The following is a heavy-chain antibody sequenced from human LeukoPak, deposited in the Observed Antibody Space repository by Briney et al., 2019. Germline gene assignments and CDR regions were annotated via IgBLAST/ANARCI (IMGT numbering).Heavy chain of an antibody. V-gene: IGHV3-21*01. D-gene: IGHD4-23*01. CDR3: ARLGDYGGNPDFDY. J-gene: IGHJ4*02. CDR1: GFTFSSYS. CDR2: ISSSSSYI. Sequence: GGSLRLSCAASGFTFSSYSMNWVRQAPGKGLEWVSSISSSSSYIYYADSVKGRFTISRDNAKNSLYLQMNSLRAEDTAVYYCARLGDYGGNPDFDYWGQGTLVTVSS.